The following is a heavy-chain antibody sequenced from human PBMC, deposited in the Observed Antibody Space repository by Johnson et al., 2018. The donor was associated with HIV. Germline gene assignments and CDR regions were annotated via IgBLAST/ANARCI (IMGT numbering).Heavy chain of an antibody. J-gene: IGHJ3*02. CDR3: TTGELWNGYYLHDAFDI. D-gene: IGHD3-3*01. CDR1: GFTFNNAW. CDR2: IKSKTDGGTT. Sequence: VQLVESGGGLVKPGGSLRLSCAASGFTFNNAWMSWVRQAPGKGLEWVGRIKSKTDGGTTDYAAPVHGRFTISRDDSTNTLYLQMNSLKTEDTAVYYCTTGELWNGYYLHDAFDIWGQWTMVTVSS. V-gene: IGHV3-15*01.